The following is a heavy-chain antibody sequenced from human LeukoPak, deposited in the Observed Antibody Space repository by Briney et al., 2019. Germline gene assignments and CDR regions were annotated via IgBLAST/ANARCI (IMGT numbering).Heavy chain of an antibody. J-gene: IGHJ3*02. CDR2: ISSSSSYI. CDR1: GFTFSSYS. D-gene: IGHD3-22*01. V-gene: IGHV3-21*01. Sequence: GGSLRLSCAASGFTFSSYSMNWVRQAPGKGLEWVSSISSSSSYIYYADSVKGRFTISRDNAKNSLYLQMNSLRAEDTAVYYCARDLYYYDSSGYYFDIWGQGTMVTVSS. CDR3: ARDLYYYDSSGYYFDI.